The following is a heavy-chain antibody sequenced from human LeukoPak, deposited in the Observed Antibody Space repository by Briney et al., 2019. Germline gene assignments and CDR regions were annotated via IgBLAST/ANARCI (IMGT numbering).Heavy chain of an antibody. D-gene: IGHD2-2*02. J-gene: IGHJ5*02. CDR2: MNPNSGNT. Sequence: ASVKVSCKASGYTFTSYDINWVRQATGQGLEWMGCMNPNSGNTGYAQKFQGRVTMTRNTSISTAYMELSSLRSEDTAVYYCARGNAGYCSSTSCYIGVWFDPWGQGTLVTVSS. CDR3: ARGNAGYCSSTSCYIGVWFDP. CDR1: GYTFTSYD. V-gene: IGHV1-8*01.